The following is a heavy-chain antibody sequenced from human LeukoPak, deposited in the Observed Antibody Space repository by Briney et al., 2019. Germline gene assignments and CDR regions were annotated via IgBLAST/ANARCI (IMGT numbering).Heavy chain of an antibody. CDR1: GGTFSSYA. J-gene: IGHJ3*02. Sequence: SVKVSCKASGGTFSSYAISWVRQAPGQGLEWMGGIIPIFGTADYAQKFQGRVTITADESTSTAYMELSSLRSEDTAVYYCARAGGAVAPDAFDIWGQGTMVTVSS. D-gene: IGHD6-19*01. V-gene: IGHV1-69*13. CDR3: ARAGGAVAPDAFDI. CDR2: IIPIFGTA.